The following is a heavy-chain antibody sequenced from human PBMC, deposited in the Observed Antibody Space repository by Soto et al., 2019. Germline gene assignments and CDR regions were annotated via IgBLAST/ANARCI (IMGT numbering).Heavy chain of an antibody. CDR1: GGTFSSYA. Sequence: QVQLVQSGAEVKKPGSSVKVSCKASGGTFSSYAISWVRQAPGQGLEWMGGIIPIFGTANYAQKFQGRVTITADQSTNTAYMELSSLRSEDTAVYYCARSGYYYDSSGYYYATHYFDYWGQGTLVTVSS. CDR3: ARSGYYYDSSGYYYATHYFDY. J-gene: IGHJ4*02. D-gene: IGHD3-22*01. CDR2: IIPIFGTA. V-gene: IGHV1-69*01.